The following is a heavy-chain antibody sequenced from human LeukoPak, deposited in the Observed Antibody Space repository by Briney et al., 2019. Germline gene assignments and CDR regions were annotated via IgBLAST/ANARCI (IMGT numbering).Heavy chain of an antibody. V-gene: IGHV3-23*01. CDR2: ISASGIGT. CDR1: GFTFSTYV. J-gene: IGHJ4*02. CDR3: ANLRGSGSSYFDS. D-gene: IGHD3-10*01. Sequence: PGGSLRLSCAASGFTFSTYVMSWDRQAPGKGLEWVSTISASGIGTYYADSVKGRFTVSRDNSKNTLYLQMNSLRAEDTAVYFCANLRGSGSSYFDSWGQGTLVTVSS.